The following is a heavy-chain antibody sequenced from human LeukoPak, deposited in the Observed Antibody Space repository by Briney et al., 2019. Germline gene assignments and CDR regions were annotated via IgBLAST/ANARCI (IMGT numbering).Heavy chain of an antibody. CDR2: IIPILGIA. CDR3: ATVPRLRFLEWTFRMDV. CDR1: GGTFSSYA. D-gene: IGHD3-3*01. J-gene: IGHJ6*04. Sequence: ASVKVSCKASGGTFSSYAISWVRQAPGQGLEWMGRIIPILGIANYAQKFQGRVTITADKSTSTAYMELSSLRSEDTAVYYCATVPRLRFLEWTFRMDVWGKGTTVTVSS. V-gene: IGHV1-69*04.